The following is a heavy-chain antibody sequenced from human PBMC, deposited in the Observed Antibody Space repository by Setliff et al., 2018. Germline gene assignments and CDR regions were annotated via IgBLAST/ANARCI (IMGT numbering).Heavy chain of an antibody. D-gene: IGHD3-3*02. J-gene: IGHJ5*02. CDR2: VYNSGTT. V-gene: IGHV4-61*02. CDR3: AKESLAINTRWFDP. CDR1: GDSISGGDYY. Sequence: KTSETLSLTCTVSGDSISGGDYYWTWIRQPAGKRLEWIGRVYNSGTTYNAFFASRVTMSIDTSKNQFSLNLNSVTAADTALYYCAKESLAINTRWFDPWGQGILVTVSS.